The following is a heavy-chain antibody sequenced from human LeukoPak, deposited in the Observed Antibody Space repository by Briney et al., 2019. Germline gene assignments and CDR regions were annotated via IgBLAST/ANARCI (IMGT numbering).Heavy chain of an antibody. Sequence: GGSLRLSCAASGFDFSSYWMSRVRQAPGKGLEWVANIKQDGTEKDHVDSVKGRFTISRDNAKNSLYLQMNSLRAEDTAVYYCARSNAFDIWGQGTMVTVSS. V-gene: IGHV3-7*01. CDR3: ARSNAFDI. J-gene: IGHJ3*02. CDR1: GFDFSSYW. CDR2: IKQDGTEK.